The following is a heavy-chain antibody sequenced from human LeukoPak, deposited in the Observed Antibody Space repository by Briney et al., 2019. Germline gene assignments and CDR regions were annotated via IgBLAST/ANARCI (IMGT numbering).Heavy chain of an antibody. CDR3: ARGEYDILTGYIDH. V-gene: IGHV3-33*08. Sequence: GGSLRLSCAASGFTFSSHGMHWVRQAPGKGLEWVAVIWYEGSNKHYADSVRGRFTISRDNSKNMLYLQMNSLRVEDTAVYFCARGEYDILTGYIDHWGHGTLVTVSS. J-gene: IGHJ4*01. CDR2: IWYEGSNK. CDR1: GFTFSSHG. D-gene: IGHD3-9*01.